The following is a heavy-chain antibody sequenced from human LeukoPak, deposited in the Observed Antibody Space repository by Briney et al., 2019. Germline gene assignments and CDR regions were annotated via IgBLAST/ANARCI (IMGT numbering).Heavy chain of an antibody. CDR2: IYYSGST. D-gene: IGHD2-2*02. V-gene: IGHV4-30-4*01. CDR3: ARATIHIAFDI. J-gene: IGHJ3*02. CDR1: GGSISSGDYY. Sequence: PSETLSLTCTVSGGSISSGDYYWSWIRQPPGKGLEWIGNIYYSGSTYYNPSLKSRVTISVDTSKNQFSLKLSSVTAADTAVYYCARATIHIAFDIWGQGTMVTVSS.